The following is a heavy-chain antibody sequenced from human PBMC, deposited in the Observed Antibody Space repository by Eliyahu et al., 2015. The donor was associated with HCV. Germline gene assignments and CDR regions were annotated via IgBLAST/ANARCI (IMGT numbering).Heavy chain of an antibody. CDR3: TTRMVQQWLTLEGY. CDR1: GFPXXNAW. Sequence: EVQLVXSGGGLVKPGGSLRLSCAASGFPXXNAWMNWVRQAPGKGLEWVGRIKSKTDGGTTDYAAPVKGRFTISRDDSKNTLYLQMNSLKTEDTAVYYCTTRMVQQWLTLEGYWGQGTLVTVSS. J-gene: IGHJ4*02. CDR2: IKSKTDGGTT. V-gene: IGHV3-15*07. D-gene: IGHD6-19*01.